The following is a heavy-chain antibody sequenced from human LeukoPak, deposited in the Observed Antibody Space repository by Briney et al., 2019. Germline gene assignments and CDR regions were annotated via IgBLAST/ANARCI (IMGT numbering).Heavy chain of an antibody. CDR2: ISWNSGSI. CDR3: AKDIRYSSTYGMDV. Sequence: GGSLRLSCAASGFTFDDYAMHWVRQAPGKGLEWGSGISWNSGSIGYADSVKARFTISRDNAKNSLYLQMNSLRAEDTALYYCAKDIRYSSTYGMDVWGQGTTVTVSS. CDR1: GFTFDDYA. D-gene: IGHD6-13*01. V-gene: IGHV3-9*01. J-gene: IGHJ6*02.